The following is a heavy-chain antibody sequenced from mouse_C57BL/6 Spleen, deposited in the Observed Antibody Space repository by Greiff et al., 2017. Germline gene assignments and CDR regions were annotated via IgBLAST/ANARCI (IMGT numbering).Heavy chain of an antibody. CDR1: GFTFSSYT. CDR3: ARHGNYWYCEV. Sequence: EVKVVESGGGLVKPGGSLKLSCAASGFTFSSYTMSWVRQTPEKRLEWVATISGGGGNTYYPDSVKGRFTISRDNAKNTRYLQMSSLRSEDTAVYYCARHGNYWYCEVWGTGTTVTVSS. D-gene: IGHD2-1*01. V-gene: IGHV5-9*04. CDR2: ISGGGGNT. J-gene: IGHJ1*03.